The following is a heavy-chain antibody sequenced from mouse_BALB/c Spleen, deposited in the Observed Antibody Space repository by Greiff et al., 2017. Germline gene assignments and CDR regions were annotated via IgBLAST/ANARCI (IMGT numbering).Heavy chain of an antibody. J-gene: IGHJ4*01. CDR3: TREKDYGLYAMDY. D-gene: IGHD1-1*01. V-gene: IGHV5-6-4*01. CDR1: GFTFSSYT. CDR2: ISSGGSYT. Sequence: DVKLVVESGGGLVKPGGSLKLSCAASGFTFSSYTMSWVRQTPEKRLEWVATISSGGSYTYYPDSVKGRFTISRDNAKNTLYLQMSSLKSEDTAMYYCTREKDYGLYAMDYWGQGTSVTVSS.